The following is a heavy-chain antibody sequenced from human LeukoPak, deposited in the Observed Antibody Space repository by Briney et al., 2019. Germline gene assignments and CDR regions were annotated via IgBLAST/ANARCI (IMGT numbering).Heavy chain of an antibody. CDR1: GGSISSSSYY. D-gene: IGHD3-10*01. CDR3: ARDYGSGYVDY. J-gene: IGHJ4*02. V-gene: IGHV4-39*07. CDR2: IYYSGST. Sequence: PSETLSLTCTVSGGSISSSSYYWGWIRQPPGKGLEWIGSIYYSGSTYYNPSLKSRVTISVDTSKNQFSLKLSSVTAADTAVYYCARDYGSGYVDYWGQGTLVTVSS.